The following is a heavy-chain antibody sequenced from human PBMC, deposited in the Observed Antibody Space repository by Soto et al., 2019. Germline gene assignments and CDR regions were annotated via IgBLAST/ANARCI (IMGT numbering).Heavy chain of an antibody. CDR2: ISAYNGKT. V-gene: IGHV1-18*01. CDR1: GYTFTSYG. D-gene: IGHD3-10*01. J-gene: IGHJ6*03. Sequence: QVQLVQSGAEVKKPGASVKVSCKASGYTFTSYGISWVRQAPGQGLEWMGWISAYNGKTNYAQKVRDRVNMTTDTSTSTAYMELRSLGSDDTTVYYCARGPGQYYGSGYYYYYMDVWGKGTTVTVSS. CDR3: ARGPGQYYGSGYYYYYMDV.